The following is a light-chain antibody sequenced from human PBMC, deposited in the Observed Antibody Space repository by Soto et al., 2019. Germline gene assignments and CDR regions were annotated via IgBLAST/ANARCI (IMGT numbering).Light chain of an antibody. CDR1: QSISSY. J-gene: IGKJ1*01. Sequence: DIQMTQSPSSLSASVGDRVTITCRASQSISSYLNWYQQKPGKAPKLLIYAASSLQSGVPSRFSGSGSGTDFTLTISSLQPEDFATYYPHQSYSTPPTFGHGPKVDIK. V-gene: IGKV1-39*01. CDR2: AAS. CDR3: HQSYSTPPT.